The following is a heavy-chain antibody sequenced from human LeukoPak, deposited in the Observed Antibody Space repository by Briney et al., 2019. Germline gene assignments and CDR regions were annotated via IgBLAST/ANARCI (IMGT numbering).Heavy chain of an antibody. J-gene: IGHJ4*02. D-gene: IGHD6-19*01. V-gene: IGHV5-51*01. CDR2: MYLGDSET. CDR1: GYSFTNYW. CDR3: VRHEGSISGWPFDY. Sequence: GESLKISCKGSGYSFTNYWNGWVRQMPGKGLVWMGIMYLGDSETRYSPSFRGQVTISADKSISTVYLQWSSLKASDTAMYYCVRHEGSISGWPFDYWGQGTLVTVSS.